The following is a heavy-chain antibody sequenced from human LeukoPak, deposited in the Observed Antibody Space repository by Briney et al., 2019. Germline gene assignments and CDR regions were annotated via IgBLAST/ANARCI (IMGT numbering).Heavy chain of an antibody. J-gene: IGHJ5*02. CDR3: AKDLYGDYVGDWFDP. Sequence: PGGSLRVSCAASGFTFSSNAMSWVRQAPGKGLEWVSTISGSGGSTYYADSVKGRFTIPRDNPKNTLYLQMNSLRAEDTAVYYCAKDLYGDYVGDWFDPWGQGTLVTVSS. V-gene: IGHV3-23*01. D-gene: IGHD4-17*01. CDR1: GFTFSSNA. CDR2: ISGSGGST.